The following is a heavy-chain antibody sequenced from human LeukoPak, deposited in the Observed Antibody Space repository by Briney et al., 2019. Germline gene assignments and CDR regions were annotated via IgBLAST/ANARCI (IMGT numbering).Heavy chain of an antibody. J-gene: IGHJ4*02. CDR2: ISGDGGST. D-gene: IGHD3-22*01. CDR1: GFTFYDYA. CDR3: AKGHLVIATSGVDY. Sequence: GGSLRLSCAASGFTFYDYAMHWVRQAPGKGLEWVSLISGDGGSTYYADSVKGRFTISRDNSKNSLYLQMNSLRTEDTALYYCAKGHLVIATSGVDYWGQGTLVTVSS. V-gene: IGHV3-43*02.